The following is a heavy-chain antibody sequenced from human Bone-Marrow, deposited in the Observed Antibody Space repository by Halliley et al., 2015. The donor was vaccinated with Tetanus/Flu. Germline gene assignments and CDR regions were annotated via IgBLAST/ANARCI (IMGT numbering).Heavy chain of an antibody. D-gene: IGHD3-3*01. CDR3: ARVTNFNYDYWSGFDY. CDR2: VFYRGAT. V-gene: IGHV4-59*12. Sequence: IGFVFYRGATNSSPSLKSRVTISLDMSKNQFSLNLDSVIAADTATYYCARVTNFNYDYWSGFDYWGQGILVAVSS. J-gene: IGHJ4*02.